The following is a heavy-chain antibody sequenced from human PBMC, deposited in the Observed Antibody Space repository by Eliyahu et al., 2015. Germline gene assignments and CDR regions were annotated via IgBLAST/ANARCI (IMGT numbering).Heavy chain of an antibody. CDR3: ARGGMYYYDSKDYFDY. CDR2: IYYSGST. J-gene: IGHJ4*02. Sequence: QVQLQESGPGLVKPSETLSLTCTVXGGSVSSGSYYWSWIRQPPGKGLEWIGYIYYSGSTNYNPSLKSRVTISVDTSKNQFSLKLSSVTAADTAVYYCARGGMYYYDSKDYFDYWGQGTLVTVSS. V-gene: IGHV4-61*01. D-gene: IGHD3-22*01. CDR1: GGSVSSGSYY.